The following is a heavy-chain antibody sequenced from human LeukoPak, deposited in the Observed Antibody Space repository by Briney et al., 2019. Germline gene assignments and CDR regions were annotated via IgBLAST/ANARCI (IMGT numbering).Heavy chain of an antibody. CDR2: INPNSGVV. Sequence: VASVKLSCKASGYTFAGYYIHWVRQAPGQGLEWVGWINPNSGVVNSAQKFQGRVAMTRDASISTAYMELTGLKSDDTAVYYCARDRDYSDTSGLFDYWGQGTLVTVSS. CDR3: ARDRDYSDTSGLFDY. V-gene: IGHV1-2*02. J-gene: IGHJ4*02. CDR1: GYTFAGYY. D-gene: IGHD3-22*01.